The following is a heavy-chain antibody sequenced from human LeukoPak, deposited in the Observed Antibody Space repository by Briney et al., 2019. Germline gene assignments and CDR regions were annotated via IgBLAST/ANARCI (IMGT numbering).Heavy chain of an antibody. J-gene: IGHJ1*01. Sequence: GGSLRLSCAASGFTFSTYAMSWVRQTPGKGLEWVSAASGSGDSTYYADSVKGRFTISRDNSKNTLYLHMNSLRAEDTAIYYCAKGDDIAAAGTLHFDHWGQGTLVTVSS. D-gene: IGHD6-13*01. CDR1: GFTFSTYA. CDR3: AKGDDIAAAGTLHFDH. V-gene: IGHV3-23*01. CDR2: ASGSGDST.